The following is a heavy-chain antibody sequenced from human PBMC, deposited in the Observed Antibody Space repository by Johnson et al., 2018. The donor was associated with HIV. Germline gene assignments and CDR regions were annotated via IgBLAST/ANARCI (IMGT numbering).Heavy chain of an antibody. CDR2: ISYDGSNK. CDR1: GFTFSNYW. J-gene: IGHJ3*02. V-gene: IGHV3-30*18. D-gene: IGHD1-26*01. Sequence: QELLVESGGGLVQRRGGSLRLSCAASGFTFSNYWMSWVRQAPGKGLEWGAVISYDGSNKNHADSVKGRFTISRDNAKNTLYLQMNSLRAEDTAVYYCAKDLPRIRIPTKDDAFDIWGQGTMVTVSS. CDR3: AKDLPRIRIPTKDDAFDI.